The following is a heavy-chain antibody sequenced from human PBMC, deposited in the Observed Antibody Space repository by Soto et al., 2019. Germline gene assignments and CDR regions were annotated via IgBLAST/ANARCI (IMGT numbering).Heavy chain of an antibody. V-gene: IGHV4-39*01. CDR3: ARHWVGSGYYSNWFDP. CDR1: GGSISSSSYY. Sequence: QLQLQESGPGLVKPSETLSLTCTVSGGSISSSSYYWGWIRQPPGKGLEWIGSIYYSGSTYYNPSLKSRVTISVDTSKNQFSLKLRSVTAADTAVYYCARHWVGSGYYSNWFDPWGQGTLVTVSS. CDR2: IYYSGST. D-gene: IGHD3-22*01. J-gene: IGHJ5*02.